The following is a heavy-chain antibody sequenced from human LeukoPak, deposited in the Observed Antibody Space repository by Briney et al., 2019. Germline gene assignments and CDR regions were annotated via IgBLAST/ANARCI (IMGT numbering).Heavy chain of an antibody. CDR2: IRRKAYGGTT. V-gene: IGHV3-49*03. D-gene: IGHD1-26*01. J-gene: IGHJ3*02. CDR3: TRDYDYEWDPAGAFDN. CDR1: GFTFGDYA. Sequence: PGGSLRLSCTASGFTFGDYAMSWFRQAPGKGLEWVGYIRRKAYGGTTEYAASVKGRFTISRDDSKSIAYLQMNSLKTEDTAVYYCTRDYDYEWDPAGAFDNWGQGTLVTVSS.